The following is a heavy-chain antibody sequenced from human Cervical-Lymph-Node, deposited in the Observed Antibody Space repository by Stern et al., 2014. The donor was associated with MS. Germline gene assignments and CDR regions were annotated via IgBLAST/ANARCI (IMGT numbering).Heavy chain of an antibody. V-gene: IGHV1-2*02. Sequence: VKLEESGAEVKQPGASMKVTCKASENTFTGYYIHWVRQAHGQGLEWMGWINPNSGATNYAQRFQDRVSLTSDTSNTLAYMELDRLTSDDTAVYYCARISLGSGIDYWGQGSLVTVSS. CDR2: INPNSGAT. CDR3: ARISLGSGIDY. D-gene: IGHD1-26*01. J-gene: IGHJ4*02. CDR1: ENTFTGYY.